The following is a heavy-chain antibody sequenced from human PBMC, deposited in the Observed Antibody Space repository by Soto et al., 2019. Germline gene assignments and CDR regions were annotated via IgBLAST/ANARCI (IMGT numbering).Heavy chain of an antibody. V-gene: IGHV3-23*01. Sequence: VQLLESGGGLVQPGGSLRLSCAASGFTFRSYAMSWVRQAPGKGLEWVSGISGSGISTHYADSVKGRFTVSRDNSKNTLYLQINTLRAEDRPVYNCAKKPVGPAWYSYLWGRGTLVTVSS. CDR2: ISGSGIST. CDR1: GFTFRSYA. CDR3: AKKPVGPAWYSYL. J-gene: IGHJ2*01.